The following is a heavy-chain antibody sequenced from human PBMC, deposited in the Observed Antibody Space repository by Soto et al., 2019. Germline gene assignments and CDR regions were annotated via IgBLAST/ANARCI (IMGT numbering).Heavy chain of an antibody. J-gene: IGHJ4*02. D-gene: IGHD5-18*01. CDR1: GYTFTSYG. V-gene: IGHV1-18*04. CDR2: ISAYNGNT. CDR3: ARDSHRYSYGYIFDY. Sequence: ASVKVSCKASGYTFTSYGISWVRQAPGQGLEWMGWISAYNGNTNYAQKLQGRVTMTTDTSTSTAYMELRSLRSDDTAVYYCARDSHRYSYGYIFDYWGQGTLVTVSS.